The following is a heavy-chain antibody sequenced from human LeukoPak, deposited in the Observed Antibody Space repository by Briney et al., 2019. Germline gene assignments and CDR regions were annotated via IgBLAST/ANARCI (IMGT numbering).Heavy chain of an antibody. Sequence: SETLSLTCAVSGGSISSNNWWSWVRQPPGKGLEWIGEMYHSGNTNYNPSLKSRVIISVDKSKNQFSLKLNSVTAADTAVYYCARDVGARLPGYWGQGTLVTVSS. J-gene: IGHJ4*02. V-gene: IGHV4-4*02. CDR1: GGSISSNNW. CDR2: MYHSGNT. CDR3: ARDVGARLPGY. D-gene: IGHD6-6*01.